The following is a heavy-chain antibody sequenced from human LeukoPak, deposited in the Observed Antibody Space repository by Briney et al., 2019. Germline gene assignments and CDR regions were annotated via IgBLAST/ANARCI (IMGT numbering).Heavy chain of an antibody. V-gene: IGHV3-21*01. CDR3: ARDSIYSGYDYPDY. CDR2: ISSSSSYI. Sequence: GGSLRLSCAASGFTFSSYSMNWVRQAPGKGLEWVSSISSSSSYIYYAGSVKGRFTISRDNAKNSLYLQMNSLRAEDTAVYYCARDSIYSGYDYPDYWGQGTLVTVSS. CDR1: GFTFSSYS. J-gene: IGHJ4*02. D-gene: IGHD5-12*01.